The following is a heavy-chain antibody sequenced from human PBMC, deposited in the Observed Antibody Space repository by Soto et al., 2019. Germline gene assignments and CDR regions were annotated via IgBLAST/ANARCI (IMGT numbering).Heavy chain of an antibody. CDR2: TYQSRST. J-gene: IGHJ5*02. V-gene: IGHV4-30-2*01. CDR3: FRDVAVLGAMGWFDP. CDR1: GGSISSGTYT. D-gene: IGHD3-10*01. Sequence: QLQLQESGSGLVKPSQTLSLNCAVSGGSISSGTYTWNWIRQPPGKGLEWIGYTYQSRSTYYNALFKGRVTISVDRSKNQFSLKWSSVTAADTAVYYCFRDVAVLGAMGWFDPWGQGTLVTVSS.